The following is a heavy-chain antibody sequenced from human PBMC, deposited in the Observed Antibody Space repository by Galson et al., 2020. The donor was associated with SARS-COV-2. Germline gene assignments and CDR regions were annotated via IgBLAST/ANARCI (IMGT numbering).Heavy chain of an antibody. J-gene: IGHJ6*02. CDR3: ASSRGGSYYYGMDV. Sequence: GESLKISCAASGFTFSSYGMHWVRQAPGKGLEWVAVISYDGSNKYYADSVKGRFTISRDNSKNTLYLQMNSLRAEDTAVYYCASSRGGSYYYGMDVWGQGTTVTVSS. CDR2: ISYDGSNK. D-gene: IGHD3-16*01. CDR1: GFTFSSYG. V-gene: IGHV3-30*03.